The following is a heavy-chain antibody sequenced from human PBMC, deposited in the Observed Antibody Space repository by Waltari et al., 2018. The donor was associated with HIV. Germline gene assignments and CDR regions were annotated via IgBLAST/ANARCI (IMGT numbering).Heavy chain of an antibody. V-gene: IGHV1-24*01. J-gene: IGHJ4*02. CDR2: FDPEVVET. Sequence: QVQLVQSGAEVKKPGASVKVSCKVSGYTLTELSMHWVRQAPGKGLEWMGGFDPEVVETIYAQNFQGRVTMTEDTSTDTAYRELSSLRSEDTAVYYCATTIRYFDWLLYYYWGQGTLVTVSS. D-gene: IGHD3-9*01. CDR1: GYTLTELS. CDR3: ATTIRYFDWLLYYY.